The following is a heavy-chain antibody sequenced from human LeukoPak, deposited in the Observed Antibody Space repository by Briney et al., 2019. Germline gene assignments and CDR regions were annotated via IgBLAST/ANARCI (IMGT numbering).Heavy chain of an antibody. Sequence: GGSLRLSCAASGFTFSDYSMRWVRQAPGKGLEWVSSISGTGDVSKYAGSVKGRFTISRDNSKNTLYLQVNSLRAEETAVYYCAKAFVPYYYGMDVWGQGTTVTVS. CDR1: GFTFSDYS. D-gene: IGHD2/OR15-2a*01. CDR2: ISGTGDVS. CDR3: AKAFVPYYYGMDV. V-gene: IGHV3-23*01. J-gene: IGHJ6*02.